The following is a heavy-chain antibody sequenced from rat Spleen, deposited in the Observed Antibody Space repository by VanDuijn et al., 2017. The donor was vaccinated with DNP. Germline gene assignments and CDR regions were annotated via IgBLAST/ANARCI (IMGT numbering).Heavy chain of an antibody. Sequence: EVQLVESGGGLVQPGNSLKLSCAASGFIFSDYAMAWVRRSPKKGLEWVASIGSSGSYIYYGDTMKGRFTISRENAKNTLYLEMTNLRSEDTALYYCASRGGTYYFDNWGQGVMVTVSS. V-gene: IGHV5-34*01. CDR3: ASRGGTYYFDN. CDR1: GFIFSDYA. J-gene: IGHJ2*01. D-gene: IGHD1-11*01. CDR2: IGSSGSYI.